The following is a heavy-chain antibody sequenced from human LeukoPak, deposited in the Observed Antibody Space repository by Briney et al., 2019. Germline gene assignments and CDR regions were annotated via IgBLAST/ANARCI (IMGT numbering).Heavy chain of an antibody. CDR1: GFTLSTYA. CDR2: ISGSGGST. V-gene: IGHV3-23*01. D-gene: IGHD1-26*01. Sequence: HPGGSLRLSCAASGFTLSTYAMSWVRQAPGKGLEWVSTISGSGGSTYYADSVKGRFTISRDNSKNTLYLQMNSLRAEDTAVYYCAKPIVGATRVGYLDYWGQGTLVTVSS. CDR3: AKPIVGATRVGYLDY. J-gene: IGHJ4*02.